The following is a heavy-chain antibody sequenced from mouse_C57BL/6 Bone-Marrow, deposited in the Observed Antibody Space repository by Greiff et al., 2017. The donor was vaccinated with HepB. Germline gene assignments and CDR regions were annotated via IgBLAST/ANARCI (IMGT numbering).Heavy chain of an antibody. D-gene: IGHD4-1*02. CDR1: GFPITSGYY. J-gene: IGHJ1*03. CDR2: ITHSGET. CDR3: AGAPTGTGYFDV. Sequence: KLQESGPGLVKPSQSLFLTCSITGFPITSGYYWIWIRQSPGKPLEWMGYITHSGETFYNPSLQSPISITRETSKNQFFLQLNSVTTEDTAMYYCAGAPTGTGYFDVWGTGTTVTVSS. V-gene: IGHV12-3*01.